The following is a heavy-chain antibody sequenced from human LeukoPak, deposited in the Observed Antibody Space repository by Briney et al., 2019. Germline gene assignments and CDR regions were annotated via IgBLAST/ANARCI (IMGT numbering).Heavy chain of an antibody. Sequence: ASVKVSCKASGYTFTSYAMHWVRQAPGQRLEWMGWINAGNGNTKYSQKFQGRVTITRDTSASTAYMELSSLRSDDTAVYYCARDTAMAPFDYWGQGTLVTVSS. CDR2: INAGNGNT. CDR3: ARDTAMAPFDY. CDR1: GYTFTSYA. J-gene: IGHJ4*02. V-gene: IGHV1-3*01. D-gene: IGHD5-18*01.